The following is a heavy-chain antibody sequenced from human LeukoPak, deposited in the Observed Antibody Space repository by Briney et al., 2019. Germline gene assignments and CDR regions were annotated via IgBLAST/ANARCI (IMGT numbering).Heavy chain of an antibody. CDR1: GGSISSYY. J-gene: IGHJ3*02. Sequence: SETLSLTCTVSGGSISSYYWSWIRQPAGKGLEWIGRIYTSGSTNYNPSLTGRVTISVDTSKNQFSLKLSSVTAADTAVYYCAREYNYYDSSGWDALEIWGQGTMVTVSS. D-gene: IGHD3-22*01. CDR3: AREYNYYDSSGWDALEI. V-gene: IGHV4-4*07. CDR2: IYTSGST.